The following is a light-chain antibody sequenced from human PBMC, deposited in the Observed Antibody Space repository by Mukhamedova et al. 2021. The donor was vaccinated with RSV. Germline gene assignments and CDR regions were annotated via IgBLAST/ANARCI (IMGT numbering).Light chain of an antibody. CDR3: SSYTSSSTVV. Sequence: LMIYDVSVRPSGVSNRFSASKSGNTASLTISGLQAEDEADYYCSSYTSSSTVVFGGGTKLTVL. V-gene: IGLV2-14*03. J-gene: IGLJ2*01. CDR2: DVS.